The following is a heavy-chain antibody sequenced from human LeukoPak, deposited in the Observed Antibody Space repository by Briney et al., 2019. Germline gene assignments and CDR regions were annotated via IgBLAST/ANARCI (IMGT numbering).Heavy chain of an antibody. J-gene: IGHJ3*02. Sequence: ASVKVSCKASGSTFTGYYMHWVRQAPGQRLEWMGWISTYNGNTNYAQKLQDRVTITTDTSTSTAYMELRSLRSDDTAVYYCARTGNYYDSSDYYGDAFDIWGQGTMVTVSS. V-gene: IGHV1-18*04. CDR2: ISTYNGNT. D-gene: IGHD3-22*01. CDR3: ARTGNYYDSSDYYGDAFDI. CDR1: GSTFTGYY.